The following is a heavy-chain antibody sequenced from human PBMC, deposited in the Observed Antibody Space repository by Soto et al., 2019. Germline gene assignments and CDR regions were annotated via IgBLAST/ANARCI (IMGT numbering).Heavy chain of an antibody. D-gene: IGHD3-3*01. J-gene: IGHJ3*02. CDR2: IYYSGST. CDR3: ARDRWSPPGDAFDI. V-gene: IGHV4-31*03. CDR1: GGSVSSGGYY. Sequence: PSETLSLTCTVSGGSVSSGGYYWSWIRQHPGKGLEWIGYIYYSGSTYYNPSLKSRVTISVDTSKNQFSLKLSSVTAADTAVYYCARDRWSPPGDAFDIWGQGTMVTVSS.